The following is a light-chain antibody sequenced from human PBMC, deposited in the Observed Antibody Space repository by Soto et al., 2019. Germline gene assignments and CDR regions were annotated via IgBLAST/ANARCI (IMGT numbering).Light chain of an antibody. CDR1: QSVSSY. J-gene: IGKJ4*01. CDR3: QKYNSAPLT. Sequence: EIVLTQSPATLSLSPGERATLSCRASQSVSSYLAWYQQKPGQAPRLLIYDASNRATGIPARFSGSGSGTDFPLTISSLEPEDFATYYCQKYNSAPLTFGGGTKVEIK. CDR2: DAS. V-gene: IGKV3-11*01.